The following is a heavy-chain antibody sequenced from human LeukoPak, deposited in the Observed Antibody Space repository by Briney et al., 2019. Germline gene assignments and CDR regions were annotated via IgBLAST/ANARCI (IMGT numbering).Heavy chain of an antibody. V-gene: IGHV4-59*01. CDR2: IYYSGST. D-gene: IGHD6-13*01. CDR3: ARGIAAAAAKYYHYYYMDV. J-gene: IGHJ6*03. CDR1: GGSISSYY. Sequence: KTSETLSLTCTVSGGSISSYYWSWIRQPPGKGLEWIGYIYYSGSTNYNPSLKSRVTISVDTSKNQFSLKLSSVTAADTAVYYCARGIAAAAAKYYHYYYMDVWGKGTTVTVSS.